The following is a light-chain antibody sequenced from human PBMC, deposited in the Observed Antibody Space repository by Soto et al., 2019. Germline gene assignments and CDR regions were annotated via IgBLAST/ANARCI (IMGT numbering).Light chain of an antibody. CDR2: EVS. CDR3: SSYTTSGTWV. V-gene: IGLV2-14*01. CDR1: SSDIGRYKY. J-gene: IGLJ3*02. Sequence: QSVLTQPASVSGSPGQSITLSCTGTSSDIGRYKYVSWYQQHPGKAPKLMIFEVSNRPSGVSNRFSGSKSGNTASLTISGLQAEDEADYWCSSYTTSGTWVFGGGTKLTVL.